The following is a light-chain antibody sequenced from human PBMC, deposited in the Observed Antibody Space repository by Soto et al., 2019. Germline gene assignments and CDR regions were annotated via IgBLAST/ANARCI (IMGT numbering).Light chain of an antibody. CDR2: GAS. CDR3: QQYGSSPPRFT. J-gene: IGKJ3*01. CDR1: QSVSSSY. V-gene: IGKV3-20*01. Sequence: EIVLTQSPGTLSLSPGERATLSCRASQSVSSSYLAWYQQKPGQAPRLLIYGASSRATGIPDRFSGSGSGTDFTITISRLEPEDCAVYYCQQYGSSPPRFTFGPGTKVDIK.